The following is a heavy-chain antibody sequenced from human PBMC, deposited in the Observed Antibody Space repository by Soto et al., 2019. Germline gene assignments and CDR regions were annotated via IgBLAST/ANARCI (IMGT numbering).Heavy chain of an antibody. CDR2: IFSSGST. V-gene: IGHV4-4*07. J-gene: IGHJ4*02. CDR1: GGSINTFY. D-gene: IGHD5-12*01. CDR3: ARKGSYSAYNFAHGIQLWSFDF. Sequence: SETLSLTCTVSGGSINTFYWSWVRQPAGKXLEWIGRIFSSGSTSFNPSLESRVAMSVDTSKNHFSLNLSSVTAADMAVYYCARKGSYSAYNFAHGIQLWSFDFWGLGALVTVSS.